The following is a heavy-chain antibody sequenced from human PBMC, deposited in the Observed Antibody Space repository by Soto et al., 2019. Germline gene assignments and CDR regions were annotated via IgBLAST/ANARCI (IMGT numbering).Heavy chain of an antibody. Sequence: SETLSLTCSVSGASTVSHYHWTWIRQPPGKGLEWMGYIFNSGTTFYNPSLTGRLSISMDTSGNHFSLELRSVTAADTAVYYCALALGPTTGLDYWGRGTLVTVSS. CDR2: IFNSGTT. CDR3: ALALGPTTGLDY. CDR1: GASTVSHYH. V-gene: IGHV4-31*02. D-gene: IGHD1-26*01. J-gene: IGHJ4*02.